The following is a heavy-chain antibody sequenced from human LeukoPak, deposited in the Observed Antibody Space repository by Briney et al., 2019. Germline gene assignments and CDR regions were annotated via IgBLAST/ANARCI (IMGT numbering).Heavy chain of an antibody. CDR1: GGSISSYY. J-gene: IGHJ4*02. CDR3: ARQYQLPSYFDY. Sequence: PSQTLSLTCTVSGGSISSYYWSWIRQPAGKGLEWIGRIYTSGSTNYNPSLKSRVSTSVDTSKNQFSLKLSSVTAADTAVYYCARQYQLPSYFDYWGQGTLVTVSS. D-gene: IGHD2-2*01. CDR2: IYTSGST. V-gene: IGHV4-4*07.